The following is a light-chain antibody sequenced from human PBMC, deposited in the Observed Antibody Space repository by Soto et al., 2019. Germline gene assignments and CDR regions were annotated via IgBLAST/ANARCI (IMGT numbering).Light chain of an antibody. CDR2: DAS. CDR3: QQYGSSPYT. J-gene: IGKJ2*01. Sequence: DIVLTQSPATLSLSPGERATLSCGASQTVSSSYLDWYQQKPGLAPRLLIYDASSRATGIPDRFSGSGSGTYFTLTISRLEPEDFAVYYGQQYGSSPYTFGQGTKLEIK. CDR1: QTVSSSY. V-gene: IGKV3D-20*01.